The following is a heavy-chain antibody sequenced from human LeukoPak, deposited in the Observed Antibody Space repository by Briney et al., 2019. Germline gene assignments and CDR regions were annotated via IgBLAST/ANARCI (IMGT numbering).Heavy chain of an antibody. J-gene: IGHJ3*02. CDR2: IYYSGST. D-gene: IGHD2-2*01. Sequence: ASETLSLTCTVSGGSISSYYWSWIRQPPGKGLEWIGYIYYSGSTNYNPSLKSRVTISVDTSKNQFSLKLSSVTAADTAVYYCARLRMPAIDAFDIWGQGTMVTVSP. V-gene: IGHV4-59*01. CDR3: ARLRMPAIDAFDI. CDR1: GGSISSYY.